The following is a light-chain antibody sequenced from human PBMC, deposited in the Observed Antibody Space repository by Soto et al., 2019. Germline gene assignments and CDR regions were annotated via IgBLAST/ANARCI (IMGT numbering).Light chain of an antibody. CDR2: FAS. V-gene: IGKV3-20*01. Sequence: EVVLTQSADKLSWSPGERATLSWRASQSISASRLAWYQQKPGQAPRLLIYFASKRTTGTPDGFSGSGSGRDFTLTISRLEPEDFAVYYCQQYGSSRTFGQGTKVDIK. CDR3: QQYGSSRT. CDR1: QSISASR. J-gene: IGKJ1*01.